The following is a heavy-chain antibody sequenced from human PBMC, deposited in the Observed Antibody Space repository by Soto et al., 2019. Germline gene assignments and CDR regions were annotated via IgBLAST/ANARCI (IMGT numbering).Heavy chain of an antibody. CDR2: IYYSGST. D-gene: IGHD2-2*01. Sequence: LSLTCTVSGGSISSYYWSWIRQPPGKGLEWIGYIYYSGSTNYNPSLKSRVTISVDTSKNQFSLKLSSVTAADTAVYYCARCRSTSCHLFDYWGQGTLVTVSS. V-gene: IGHV4-59*01. J-gene: IGHJ4*02. CDR1: GGSISSYY. CDR3: ARCRSTSCHLFDY.